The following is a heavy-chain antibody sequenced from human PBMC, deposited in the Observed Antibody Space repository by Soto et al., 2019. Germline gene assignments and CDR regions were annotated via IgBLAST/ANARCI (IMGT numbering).Heavy chain of an antibody. CDR3: ARSQGSSTSLEIYYYYYYGMDV. CDR1: GGTFSSYA. V-gene: IGHV1-69*06. Sequence: QVQLVQSGAEVQKPGSSVKVSCKASGGTFSSYAISWVRQAPGQGHEWMGGIIPISDTTNYAQKFQGSVTITADKATSPAYMELSSLRSEDTAVYYCARSQGSSTSLEIYYYYYYGMDVWGQGTTVTVSS. J-gene: IGHJ6*02. CDR2: IIPISDTT. D-gene: IGHD2-2*01.